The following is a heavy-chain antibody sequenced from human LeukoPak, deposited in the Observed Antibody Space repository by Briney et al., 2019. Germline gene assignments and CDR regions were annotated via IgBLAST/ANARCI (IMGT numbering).Heavy chain of an antibody. V-gene: IGHV1-69*13. CDR3: ARAQDDFWSGNYYYYYYMDV. J-gene: IGHJ6*03. Sequence: SVKVSCKASGGTLSSYAISWVRQAPGQGLEWMGGIIPIFGTANYAQKFQGRVTITADESTSTAYMELSSLRSEDTAVYYCARAQDDFWSGNYYYYYYMDVWGKGTTVTVSS. CDR1: GGTLSSYA. CDR2: IIPIFGTA. D-gene: IGHD3-3*01.